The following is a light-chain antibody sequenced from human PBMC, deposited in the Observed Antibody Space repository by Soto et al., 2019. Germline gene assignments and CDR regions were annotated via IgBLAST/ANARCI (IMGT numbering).Light chain of an antibody. J-gene: IGKJ5*01. CDR2: GAS. CDR3: HHYGGSPIT. CDR1: QSVNSDY. V-gene: IGKV3-20*01. Sequence: EIVLTQSPGTLSLSPGARATLSCRASQSVNSDYLGWFQQKPGQAPRLLIYGASTRATGIPDRFSGSGSGTDFTLTISRLEPEDFAVYYCHHYGGSPITFGQGTRL.